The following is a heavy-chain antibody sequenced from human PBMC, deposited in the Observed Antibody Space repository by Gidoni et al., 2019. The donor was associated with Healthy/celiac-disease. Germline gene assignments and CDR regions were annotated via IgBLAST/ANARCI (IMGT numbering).Heavy chain of an antibody. CDR1: GYSFTSYW. J-gene: IGHJ4*02. CDR3: ARNAVGRWELLYYFDY. CDR2: IYPGDSDT. Sequence: EVQLVQSGAEVKKPGESLKISCKGSGYSFTSYWIGWVRQMPGKGLEWMGIIYPGDSDTRYSPSFQGQVTISADKSISTAYLQWSSLKASDTAMYYCARNAVGRWELLYYFDYWGQGTLVTVSS. V-gene: IGHV5-51*01. D-gene: IGHD1-26*01.